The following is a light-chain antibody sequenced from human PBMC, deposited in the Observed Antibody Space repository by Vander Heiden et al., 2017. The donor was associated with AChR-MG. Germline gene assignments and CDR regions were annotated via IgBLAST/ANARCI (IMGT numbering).Light chain of an antibody. V-gene: IGLV1-44*01. J-gene: IGLJ3*02. CDR3: AAWDDSLLGLV. Sequence: QSVLTQPPPTSGTPGQRVPISCSGSSPNIGSNTVNWYQRLPGTAPKLLIFRGDQRPSGVPDRFSGSKSDTSASLAISGLQSEDEADYYCAAWDDSLLGLVFGGGTKLTVL. CDR1: SPNIGSNT. CDR2: RGD.